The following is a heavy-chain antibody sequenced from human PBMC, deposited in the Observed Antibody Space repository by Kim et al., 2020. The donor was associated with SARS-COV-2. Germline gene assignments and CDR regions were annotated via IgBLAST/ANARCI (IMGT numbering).Heavy chain of an antibody. CDR3: VKRYYYDSGSLDY. V-gene: IGHV3-23*01. D-gene: IGHD3-10*01. J-gene: IGHJ4*02. Sequence: YYIDSVKGRFPISRDNSENTLYLQMNSLRAEATAVYYCVKRYYYDSGSLDYWGQGTLVTVSS.